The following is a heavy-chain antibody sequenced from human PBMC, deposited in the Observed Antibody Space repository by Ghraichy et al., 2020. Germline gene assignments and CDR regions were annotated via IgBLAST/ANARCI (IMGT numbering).Heavy chain of an antibody. CDR1: GGSISSSSYY. J-gene: IGHJ6*02. CDR2: IYYSGST. V-gene: IGHV4-39*01. D-gene: IGHD3-3*01. Sequence: ESLNISCTVSGGSISSSSYYWGWIRQPPGKGLEWIGSIYYSGSTYYNPSLKSRVTISVDTSKNQFSLKLSSVTAADTAVYYCARNLGGGDFWSGYYTNAYYYGMDVWGQGTTVTVSS. CDR3: ARNLGGGDFWSGYYTNAYYYGMDV.